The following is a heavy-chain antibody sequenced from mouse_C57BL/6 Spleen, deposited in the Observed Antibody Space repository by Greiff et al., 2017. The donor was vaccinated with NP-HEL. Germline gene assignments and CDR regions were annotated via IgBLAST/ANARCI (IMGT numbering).Heavy chain of an antibody. CDR1: GYTFTSYW. D-gene: IGHD1-1*01. CDR2: INPSSGYT. CDR3: ARTASTVVAFDY. J-gene: IGHJ2*01. Sequence: QVQLKESGAELAKPGASVKLSCKASGYTFTSYWMHWVKQRPGRGLEWIGYINPSSGYTKYNQKFKDKATLTADKSSSTAYMQLSSLTYEDSAVYYCARTASTVVAFDYWGQGTTLTVSS. V-gene: IGHV1-7*01.